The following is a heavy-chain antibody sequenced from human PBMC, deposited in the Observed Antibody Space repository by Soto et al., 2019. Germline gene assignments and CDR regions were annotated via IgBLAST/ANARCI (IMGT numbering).Heavy chain of an antibody. J-gene: IGHJ4*02. CDR2: ISSSGSTI. D-gene: IGHD6-13*01. CDR1: GFTFSSYE. V-gene: IGHV3-48*03. Sequence: EVQLVESGGGLVQPGGSLRLSCAASGFTFSSYEMNWVRQAPGKGLEWVSYISSSGSTIYYADSVKGRFTISRDNAKNSLYLQMNSLRAEDTAVYYCARDLGSYSSSWYDEPYYFDYWGQGTLVTVSS. CDR3: ARDLGSYSSSWYDEPYYFDY.